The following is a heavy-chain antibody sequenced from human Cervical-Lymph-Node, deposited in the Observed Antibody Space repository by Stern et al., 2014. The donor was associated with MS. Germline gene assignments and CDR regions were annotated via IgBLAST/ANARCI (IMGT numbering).Heavy chain of an antibody. CDR3: ARSVGSSSDYFDY. CDR2: INSDGSST. Sequence: EVQLVESGGGLVQPGGSLRLSCAASGITLSSYWMHWVRQAPGKGLGWVSRINSDGSSTSYVDSVKGRFTISRDNAKNTLYLQMNSRRAEDTAAYYCARSVGSSSDYFDYWGQGTLVTVSS. CDR1: GITLSSYW. J-gene: IGHJ4*02. D-gene: IGHD6-6*01. V-gene: IGHV3-74*01.